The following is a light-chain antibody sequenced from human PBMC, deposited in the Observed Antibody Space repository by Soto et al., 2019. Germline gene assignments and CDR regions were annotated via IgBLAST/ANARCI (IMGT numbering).Light chain of an antibody. V-gene: IGKV1-39*01. CDR2: AAS. J-gene: IGKJ5*01. Sequence: DIQMTQSPSSLSASVVDRVTITFLASQSISSYLNWYQQKPGKAPKLLIYAASSLQSGVPSRFSGSASGTDFTLTISNLQPEGFATYYCQQGKSFPITFGQGTRLEIK. CDR1: QSISSY. CDR3: QQGKSFPIT.